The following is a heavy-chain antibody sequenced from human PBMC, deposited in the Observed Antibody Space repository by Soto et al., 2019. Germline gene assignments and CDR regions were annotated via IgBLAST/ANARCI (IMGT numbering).Heavy chain of an antibody. J-gene: IGHJ3*01. CDR1: GGTFNTIA. Sequence: QVQLVQSGAEMKKPGSSVKISCKTSGGTFNTIALSWVRQAPGQGLEWMGGIIPLFGAGNYAEKFRDRVTITADESTNTMYLELHSLRSEDTAVYYCARGAPERYTYGYGAFHFWGQGTKVTVSS. V-gene: IGHV1-69*01. CDR3: ARGAPERYTYGYGAFHF. D-gene: IGHD5-18*01. CDR2: IIPLFGAG.